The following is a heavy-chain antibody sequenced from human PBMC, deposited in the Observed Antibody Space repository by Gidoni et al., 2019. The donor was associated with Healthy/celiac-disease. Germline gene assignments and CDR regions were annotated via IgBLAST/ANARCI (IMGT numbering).Heavy chain of an antibody. CDR2: IYTSGST. D-gene: IGHD3-3*01. V-gene: IGHV4-4*07. CDR1: GGSISSYY. CDR3: ARADFWSGSYYFDY. Sequence: QVQLQESGPGLVKPSETLSLTCTVPGGSISSYYWSWIRQPAGKGLEWIGRIYTSGSTNYNPSLKSRVTMSVDTSKNQFSLKLSSVTAADTAVYYCARADFWSGSYYFDYWGQGTLVTVSS. J-gene: IGHJ4*02.